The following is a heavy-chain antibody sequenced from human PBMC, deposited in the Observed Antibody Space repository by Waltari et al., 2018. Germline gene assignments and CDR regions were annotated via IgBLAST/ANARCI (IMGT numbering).Heavy chain of an antibody. J-gene: IGHJ4*02. CDR2: FIYNGNT. D-gene: IGHD2-15*01. CDR3: ARPGRVGGGSLMGLDY. V-gene: IGHV4-39*01. Sequence: QLQLQESGPGLVKPSETLSLICSIPGGSISSTSYYLGWIRQPPGKGLECIGGFIYNGNTYYNPSLKSRISFFVDTSKNQFLLQLRSVTAADTAMYYCARPGRVGGGSLMGLDYWGQGTLVTVSS. CDR1: GGSISSTSYY.